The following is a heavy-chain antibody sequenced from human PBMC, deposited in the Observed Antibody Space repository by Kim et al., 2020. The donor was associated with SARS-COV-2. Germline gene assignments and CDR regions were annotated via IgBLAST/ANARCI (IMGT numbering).Heavy chain of an antibody. CDR3: ARSVTIFGQTHYMDV. Sequence: QKFQGRVTMTRNTSISTAYMELSSLRSEDTAVYYCARSVTIFGQTHYMDVWGKGTTVTVSS. V-gene: IGHV1-8*01. J-gene: IGHJ6*03. D-gene: IGHD3-3*01.